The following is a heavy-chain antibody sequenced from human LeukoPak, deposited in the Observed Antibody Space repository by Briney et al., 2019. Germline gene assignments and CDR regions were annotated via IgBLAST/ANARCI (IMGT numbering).Heavy chain of an antibody. CDR3: ARAELTYDSSGYHLDY. V-gene: IGHV1-69*05. D-gene: IGHD3-22*01. CDR2: IIPIFGTA. Sequence: SVKVSCKASGGTFSSYAISWVRQAPGQGLEWMGGIIPIFGTANYAQKFQGRVTVTTDESTSTAYMELSSLRSEDTAVYYCARAELTYDSSGYHLDYWGQGTLVTVSS. J-gene: IGHJ4*02. CDR1: GGTFSSYA.